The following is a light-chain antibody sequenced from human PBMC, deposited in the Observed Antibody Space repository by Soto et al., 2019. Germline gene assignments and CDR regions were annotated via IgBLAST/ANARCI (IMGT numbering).Light chain of an antibody. CDR1: SSDVGGYNF. V-gene: IGLV2-8*01. CDR3: SSYAATVYV. CDR2: EVS. J-gene: IGLJ1*01. Sequence: QSALTQPPSASGSPGQSVTISCTGTSSDVGGYNFVSWFQQHPGKVPKLIMYEVSKRPSGVPDRFSGSKSGNTASLTVSGLLADDEADYYCSSYAATVYVFGTGTKVTVL.